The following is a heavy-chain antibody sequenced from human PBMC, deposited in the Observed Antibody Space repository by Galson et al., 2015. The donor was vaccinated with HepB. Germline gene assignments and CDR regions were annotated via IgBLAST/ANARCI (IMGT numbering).Heavy chain of an antibody. J-gene: IGHJ4*02. CDR1: GGTFSSYT. Sequence: SVKVSCKASGGTFSSYTISWVRQAPGQGLEWMERIIPILGIANYAQKFQGRVTITADKSTSTAYMELSSLRSEDTAVYYCARADYYDSSGYGYWGQGTLVTVSS. D-gene: IGHD3-22*01. CDR3: ARADYYDSSGYGY. CDR2: IIPILGIA. V-gene: IGHV1-69*02.